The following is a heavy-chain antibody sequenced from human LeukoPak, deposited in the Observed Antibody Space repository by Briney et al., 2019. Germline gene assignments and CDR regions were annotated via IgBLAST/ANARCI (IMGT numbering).Heavy chain of an antibody. CDR3: AREGVVPAAIPTYYNGYMDV. CDR1: GFTFSSYS. J-gene: IGHJ6*03. D-gene: IGHD2-2*02. V-gene: IGHV3-21*01. CDR2: ISSISSYI. Sequence: PGGSLRLSCAASGFTFSSYSMNWVRQASGKGLEWVSSISSISSYIYYADSVKGRFTISRDNAKNSLYLQMSSVGAEDTAVYYCAREGVVPAAIPTYYNGYMDVWGKGTTVTVP.